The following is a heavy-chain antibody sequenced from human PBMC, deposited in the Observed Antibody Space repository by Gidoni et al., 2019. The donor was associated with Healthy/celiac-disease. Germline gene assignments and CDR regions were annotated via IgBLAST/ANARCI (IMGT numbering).Heavy chain of an antibody. D-gene: IGHD6-19*01. J-gene: IGHJ3*02. CDR1: GFTFSNAW. V-gene: IGHV3-15*07. CDR3: TTDFQQWLDAFDI. Sequence: EVQLVESGGGLVKPGGSLRLSCAASGFTFSNAWMNWVRQAPGKGLEWVGRIKSKTEGGTTDYAAPVKGRFTISRDDSKNTLYLQMNSLKTEDTAVYYCTTDFQQWLDAFDIWGQGTMVTVSS. CDR2: IKSKTEGGTT.